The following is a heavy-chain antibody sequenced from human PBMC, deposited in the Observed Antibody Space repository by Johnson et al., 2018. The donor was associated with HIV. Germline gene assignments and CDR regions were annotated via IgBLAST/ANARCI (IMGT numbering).Heavy chain of an antibody. V-gene: IGHV3-11*04. J-gene: IGHJ3*01. D-gene: IGHD2-2*01. CDR1: GFTFSDYY. CDR2: ISSSGSTI. Sequence: QVQLVESGGGLVQPGGSLRLSCVASGFTFSDYYMSWIRQTPGKGLEWLSYISSSGSTIYYADSVKGRFTISRDNAKNSLYLQMNNRRADDTAGYYCATGFSTGTDAFDFWGQGTMVTVS. CDR3: ATGFSTGTDAFDF.